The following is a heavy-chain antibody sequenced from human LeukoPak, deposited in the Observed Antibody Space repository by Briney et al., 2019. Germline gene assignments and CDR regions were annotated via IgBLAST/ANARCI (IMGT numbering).Heavy chain of an antibody. J-gene: IGHJ6*03. Sequence: PSDTLSLTCNVSGDFIRSGSYYWSWIRQPPGKGLEWIGYIYYSGSPYYNPSLKSRVTISVDTSKDQFSLNLSSVTVADTAVYYCARSSGNLYMGYYYYYMDVWGKGTTVTVSS. V-gene: IGHV4-30-4*02. CDR2: IYYSGSP. CDR1: GDFIRSGSYY. D-gene: IGHD3-10*01. CDR3: ARSSGNLYMGYYYYYMDV.